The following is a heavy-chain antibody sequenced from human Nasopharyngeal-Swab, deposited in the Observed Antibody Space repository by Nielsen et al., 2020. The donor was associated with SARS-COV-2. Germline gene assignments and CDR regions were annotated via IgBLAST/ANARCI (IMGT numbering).Heavy chain of an antibody. D-gene: IGHD5-18*01. J-gene: IGHJ4*02. V-gene: IGHV3-23*01. Sequence: CGITFNIYAMNWVRQAPGKGLEWAAGISASGRDTYYGGFVEGRFTISRDNSKNTLYLQMNSLRADDTAVYYCAGGYSYGPIDHWGQGTLVTVSS. CDR2: ISASGRDT. CDR3: AGGYSYGPIDH. CDR1: GITFNIYA.